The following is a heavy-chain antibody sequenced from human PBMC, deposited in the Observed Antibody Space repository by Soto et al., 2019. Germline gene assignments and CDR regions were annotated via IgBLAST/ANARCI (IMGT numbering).Heavy chain of an antibody. J-gene: IGHJ4*02. CDR2: IIPVSGAA. V-gene: IGHV1-69*01. Sequence: QVQLVQSGAEVKKPGSSVKVSCKASGGTFGSYAFSWVRKAHGQGLEWMGGIIPVSGAAHYAQKFQGRVTITADESTSTAYMELSSLSSQDTAVYYCATALGCRSTACTLDYWGQGTRVIVSS. CDR3: ATALGCRSTACTLDY. CDR1: GGTFGSYA. D-gene: IGHD2-2*01.